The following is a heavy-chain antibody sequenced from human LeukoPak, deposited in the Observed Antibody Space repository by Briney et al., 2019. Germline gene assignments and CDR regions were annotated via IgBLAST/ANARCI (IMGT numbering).Heavy chain of an antibody. CDR1: GGSISSYY. CDR3: ARLRRSRLAEFDY. Sequence: SETLSLTCTVSGGSISSYYWSWIRQPPGKGLEWIGYIYYSGSTNYNPSLKSRVTISVDTSKNQFSLKLSSLTAADTAVYYCARLRRSRLAEFDYWGQGTLVTVSS. J-gene: IGHJ4*02. V-gene: IGHV4-59*08. D-gene: IGHD3-3*02. CDR2: IYYSGST.